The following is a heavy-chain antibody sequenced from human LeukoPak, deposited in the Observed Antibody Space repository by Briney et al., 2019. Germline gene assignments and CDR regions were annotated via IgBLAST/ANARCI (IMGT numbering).Heavy chain of an antibody. D-gene: IGHD3-10*01. CDR2: ISAYNGNT. J-gene: IGHJ6*03. V-gene: IGHV1-18*01. CDR3: ARVNYSRVTMVRGVTSNGYYYYYMDV. CDR1: GYTFTSYG. Sequence: ASVKVSCKASGYTFTSYGISWVRQAPGQGLEWMGWISAYNGNTNYALKLQGRVTMTTDTSTSTAYMELRSLRSDDTAVYYCARVNYSRVTMVRGVTSNGYYYYYMDVWGKGTTVTVSS.